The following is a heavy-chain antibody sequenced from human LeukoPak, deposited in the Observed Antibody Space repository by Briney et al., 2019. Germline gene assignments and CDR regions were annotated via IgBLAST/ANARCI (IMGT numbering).Heavy chain of an antibody. V-gene: IGHV1-18*01. Sequence: GASVTDSCKASGYIFNNYGISWVRQAPGQGLEWMGWIRAFNGNTHYAQNVQGRVTMTTDTSTSTAYMELRSLRADDTAVYYCARDRAKWELVPFDYWGQGTLVTVSS. CDR3: ARDRAKWELVPFDY. CDR1: GYIFNNYG. J-gene: IGHJ4*02. CDR2: IRAFNGNT. D-gene: IGHD1-26*01.